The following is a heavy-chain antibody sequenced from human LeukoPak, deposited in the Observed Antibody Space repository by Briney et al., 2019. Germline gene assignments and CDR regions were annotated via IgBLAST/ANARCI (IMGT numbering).Heavy chain of an antibody. D-gene: IGHD3-10*01. CDR3: ARDTGGRGRLDAFNI. CDR2: IYHSGST. V-gene: IGHV4-4*02. CDR1: GGSITSKNW. Sequence: PSGTLSLTCAVSGGSITSKNWWIWVRQSPEKGLEWIGEIYHSGSTNYNPSLKSRVTMSADKSKNQFSLRLTSVTAADTAIYYCARDTGGRGRLDAFNIWGQGTMVTVSS. J-gene: IGHJ3*02.